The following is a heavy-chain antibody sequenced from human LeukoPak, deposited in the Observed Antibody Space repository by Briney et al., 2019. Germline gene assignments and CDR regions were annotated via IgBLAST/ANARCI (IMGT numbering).Heavy chain of an antibody. CDR3: AVTFRRGIQLWLLDY. Sequence: GGSLRLSCAASGFTFSSYSMNWVRQAPGKGLEWVSSISSSSSYMYYADSVKGRFTISRDNAKNSLYLQMNSLRAEDTAVYYCAVTFRRGIQLWLLDYWGQGTLVTVSS. J-gene: IGHJ4*02. V-gene: IGHV3-21*01. D-gene: IGHD5-18*01. CDR1: GFTFSSYS. CDR2: ISSSSSYM.